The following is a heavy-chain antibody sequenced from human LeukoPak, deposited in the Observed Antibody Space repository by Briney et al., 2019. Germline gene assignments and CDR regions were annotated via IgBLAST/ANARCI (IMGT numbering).Heavy chain of an antibody. CDR1: GFTFSSYA. J-gene: IGHJ4*02. CDR2: ISGSGGST. D-gene: IGHD3-22*01. Sequence: GGSLRLSCAASGFTFSSYAMSWVRQAPGKGLEWVSAISGSGGSTYYADSVKGRFTISRDNSKNTLYLQMNSLRAEDTAVYYCAKDQGGSGYYYVPFDCWGQGTLVTVSS. V-gene: IGHV3-23*01. CDR3: AKDQGGSGYYYVPFDC.